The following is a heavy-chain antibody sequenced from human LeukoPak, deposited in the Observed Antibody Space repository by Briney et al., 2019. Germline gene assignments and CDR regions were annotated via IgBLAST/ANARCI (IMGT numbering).Heavy chain of an antibody. D-gene: IGHD1-14*01. CDR1: GFTLSSYG. CDR3: ARDPILGPPDYFDY. Sequence: GGSLRLSCAASGFTLSSYGMHWVRQAPGKGLEWVAVTSNDENIKYYADSVKGRFTISRDNSRDTLFLEMSSLRVEDTAVYYCARDPILGPPDYFDYWGRGTLVTVSS. CDR2: TSNDENIK. V-gene: IGHV3-30*03. J-gene: IGHJ4*02.